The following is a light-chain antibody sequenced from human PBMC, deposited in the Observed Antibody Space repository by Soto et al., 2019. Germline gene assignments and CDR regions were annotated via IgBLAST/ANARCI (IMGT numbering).Light chain of an antibody. CDR3: QLYDNLPP. CDR2: DAS. J-gene: IGKJ3*01. Sequence: DIQMTQSPSSLSASVGDRVTITCQASQDISNYLNWYQQKPGKAPKLLIYDASNLETGVPSRLSGSGSRTDFSFTISSLQLKDSARYYCQLYDNLPPFGPGTKVDIK. V-gene: IGKV1-33*01. CDR1: QDISNY.